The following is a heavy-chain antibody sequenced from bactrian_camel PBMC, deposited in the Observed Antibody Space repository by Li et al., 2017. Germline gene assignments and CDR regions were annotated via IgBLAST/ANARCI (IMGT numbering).Heavy chain of an antibody. J-gene: IGHJ4*01. CDR1: NGAAC. CDR2: ISIGDGTP. D-gene: IGHD1*01. V-gene: IGHV3S54*01. CDR3: AADARRVFCGINYDYNY. Sequence: HVQLVESGGGSVQAGGSLTLSCRVFNGAACTGWFRAAPGKQREGVAAISIGDGTPYYADPVKGRFTISQDNAKKTVHLQMNSLKPEDTAMYYCAADARRVFCGINYDYNYWGQGTQVTVS.